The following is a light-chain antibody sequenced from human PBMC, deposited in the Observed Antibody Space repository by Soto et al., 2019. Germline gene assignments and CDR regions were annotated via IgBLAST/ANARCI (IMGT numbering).Light chain of an antibody. CDR2: DAS. Sequence: EIVLTQSPATLSLSPGERATLSCRASQSVSSYLAWYQQKPGQAPRLLIYDASNRATGIPARFSGSGSGTDFTLTISSLEPEDVAAYYCQQRSNWLWTFGQGTKVEMK. CDR1: QSVSSY. J-gene: IGKJ1*01. CDR3: QQRSNWLWT. V-gene: IGKV3-11*01.